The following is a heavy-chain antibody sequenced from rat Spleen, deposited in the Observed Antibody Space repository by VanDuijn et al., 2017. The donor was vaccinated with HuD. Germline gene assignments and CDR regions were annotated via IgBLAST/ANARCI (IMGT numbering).Heavy chain of an antibody. D-gene: IGHD4-2*01. CDR2: TWIDGNT. CDR3: ARDRTGPFDY. V-gene: IGHV2-43*01. Sequence: QVQLKESGPGLVQPSQTLSLTCTVSGFSLNSYHINWVRQPPGKGLELMGVTWIDGNTAYNSLLKSRLSISRDTSKSQVFLKVNSLQAEDTATYYCARDRTGPFDYWGQGVMVTVSS. J-gene: IGHJ2*01. CDR1: GFSLNSYH.